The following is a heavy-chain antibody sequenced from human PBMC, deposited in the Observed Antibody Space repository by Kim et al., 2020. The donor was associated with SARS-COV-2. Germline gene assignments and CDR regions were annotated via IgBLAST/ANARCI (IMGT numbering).Heavy chain of an antibody. D-gene: IGHD6-6*01. V-gene: IGHV4-39*07. J-gene: IGHJ4*02. CDR2: GST. CDR3: AIDLVFDY. Sequence: GSTCYNPSLKSRVTISVDTSKNQFSLKLSSVTAADTAVYYCAIDLVFDYWGQGTLVTVSS.